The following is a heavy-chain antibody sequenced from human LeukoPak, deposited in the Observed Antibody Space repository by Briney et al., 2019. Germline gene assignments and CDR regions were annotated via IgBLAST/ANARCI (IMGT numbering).Heavy chain of an antibody. CDR1: GFTFSNYG. Sequence: GGSLRISCAASGFTFSNYGMHWVRQAPGKGLEWVAVISYDGSNKYYADSVKGRFTISRDNSKNTLYLQMNSLRAEDTAVYYCAKDLRSSGYVDYWGQGTLVTVSS. D-gene: IGHD6-19*01. CDR2: ISYDGSNK. J-gene: IGHJ4*02. V-gene: IGHV3-30*18. CDR3: AKDLRSSGYVDY.